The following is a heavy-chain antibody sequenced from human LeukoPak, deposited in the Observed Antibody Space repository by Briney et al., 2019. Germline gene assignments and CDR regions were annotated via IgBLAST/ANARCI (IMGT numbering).Heavy chain of an antibody. CDR3: ATHELKDAFDI. D-gene: IGHD3-10*01. CDR1: GFTFINYW. J-gene: IGHJ3*02. Sequence: QSGGSLRLSCTASGFTFINYWIHWVRQPPGKGLVWVSRINNDGGDTIYADSVRGRFTISRDNAKNTLYLQMNSLGAEDTAVYYCATHELKDAFDIWGQGTMVTVSS. CDR2: INNDGGDT. V-gene: IGHV3-74*01.